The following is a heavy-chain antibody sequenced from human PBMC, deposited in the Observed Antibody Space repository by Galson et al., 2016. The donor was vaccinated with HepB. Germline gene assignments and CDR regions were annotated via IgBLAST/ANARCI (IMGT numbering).Heavy chain of an antibody. CDR1: SGSVSSGGYY. CDR2: IQNPGST. Sequence: EPLSLTCTVSSGSVSSGGYYRSWVRQSPGKGLEWIGYIQNPGSTNYNPSLKGRVTISIDRSKNQFFLELTSVTAADTAVYYCARDEGFYNGMDVWGQGTTVTVSS. V-gene: IGHV4-61*08. D-gene: IGHD2/OR15-2a*01. CDR3: ARDEGFYNGMDV. J-gene: IGHJ6*02.